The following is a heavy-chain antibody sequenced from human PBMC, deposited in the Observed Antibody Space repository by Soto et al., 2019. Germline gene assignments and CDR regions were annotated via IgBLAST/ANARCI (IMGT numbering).Heavy chain of an antibody. CDR2: VSYDERNI. D-gene: IGHD3-16*01. V-gene: IGHV3-30*18. J-gene: IGHJ4*02. Sequence: PGGSLRLSCVASGFTFSTSDMHWVRQAPGQGLGWVAVVSYDERNIYYADSVKGRFSVSRDNSKNTLFLHMNSLRAEDTAVYFCAKVVDKSLDDYWGQGALVTVSS. CDR1: GFTFSTSD. CDR3: AKVVDKSLDDY.